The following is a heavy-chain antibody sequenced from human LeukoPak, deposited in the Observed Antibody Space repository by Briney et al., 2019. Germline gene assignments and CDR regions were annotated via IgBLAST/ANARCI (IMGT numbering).Heavy chain of an antibody. D-gene: IGHD6-13*01. J-gene: IGHJ6*03. CDR1: GGSFSGYY. CDR3: ARHKRAAAGTSNYMDV. Sequence: MSSETLSLTCTVYGGSFSGYYWSWIRQPPGKGLEWIGEINHSGSTNYNPSLKSQVTISVDTSKNQFSLKLSSVTAADTAVYYCARHKRAAAGTSNYMDVWGKGTTVTISS. V-gene: IGHV4-34*01. CDR2: INHSGST.